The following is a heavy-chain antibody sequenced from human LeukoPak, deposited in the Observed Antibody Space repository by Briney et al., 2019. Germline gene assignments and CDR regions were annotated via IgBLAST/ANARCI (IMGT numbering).Heavy chain of an antibody. CDR3: ARGLSRRYSSGWYY. D-gene: IGHD6-19*01. J-gene: IGHJ4*02. Sequence: ETLSLTCAVYGGSFSGYYWSWIRQPPGKGLEWIGEINHSGSTNYNPSLKSRVTISVDTSKNQFSLKLSSVTAADTAVYYCARGLSRRYSSGWYYWGQGTLSPSPQ. V-gene: IGHV4-34*01. CDR1: GGSFSGYY. CDR2: INHSGST.